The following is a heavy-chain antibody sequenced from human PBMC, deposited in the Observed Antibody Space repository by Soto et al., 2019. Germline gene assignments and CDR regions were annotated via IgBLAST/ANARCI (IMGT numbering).Heavy chain of an antibody. CDR1: GGTFINNA. D-gene: IGHD2-21*02. J-gene: IGHJ1*01. Sequence: GASVKVSCKASGGTFINNALSWVRQAPGQGLEWMGGVTPIIGTPNYAHKFQGRLTIIADESTSIVSMELTSLRSEDTAMYYCARDETYCGGDCYPFQHWGQGTLVTVSS. V-gene: IGHV1-69*13. CDR3: ARDETYCGGDCYPFQH. CDR2: VTPIIGTP.